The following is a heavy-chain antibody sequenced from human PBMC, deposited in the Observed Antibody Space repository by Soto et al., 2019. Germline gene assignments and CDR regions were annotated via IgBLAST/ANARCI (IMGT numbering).Heavy chain of an antibody. D-gene: IGHD3-3*01. CDR2: IYWNDDK. J-gene: IGHJ4*02. CDR3: AHRQVVNYEFWSGYLPFDY. CDR1: GCSLSTSGVG. V-gene: IGHV2-5*01. Sequence: GSGATLVNPTQTLTLTCTFSGCSLSTSGVGVGWIRQPPGKALEWLALIYWNDDKRYSPSLKSRLTITKDTSKNQVVLTMTNMDPVDTATYYCAHRQVVNYEFWSGYLPFDYWGQGTLVTVSS.